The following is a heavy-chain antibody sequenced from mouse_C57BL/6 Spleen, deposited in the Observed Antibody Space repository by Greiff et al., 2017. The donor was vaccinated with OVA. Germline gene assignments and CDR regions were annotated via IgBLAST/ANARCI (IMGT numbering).Heavy chain of an antibody. V-gene: IGHV5-4*01. D-gene: IGHD2-4*01. CDR1: GFTFSSYA. CDR3: AREDDYDGYYYAMDD. Sequence: EVQGVESGGGLVKPGGSLKLSCAASGFTFSSYAMSWVRQTPEKRLEWVATISDGGSYTYYPDNVKGRFTISRDNAKNNLYLQMSHLKSEDTAMYYCAREDDYDGYYYAMDDWGQGTSVTVSS. CDR2: ISDGGSYT. J-gene: IGHJ4*01.